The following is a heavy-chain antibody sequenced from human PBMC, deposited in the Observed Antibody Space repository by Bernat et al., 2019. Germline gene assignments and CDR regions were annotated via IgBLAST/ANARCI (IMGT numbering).Heavy chain of an antibody. CDR2: ISSSGVST. CDR3: ARRNY. Sequence: EVQLLESGGDLVQPGGSLRLSCAASGFIFSNFAMSWVRQAPGKGLERVSTISSSGVSTYYADSVKGRFTISRDNSKNTLYLQIDSLRVEDTAIYYCARRNYWGQGTLVTVSS. V-gene: IGHV3-23*01. J-gene: IGHJ4*02. CDR1: GFIFSNFA.